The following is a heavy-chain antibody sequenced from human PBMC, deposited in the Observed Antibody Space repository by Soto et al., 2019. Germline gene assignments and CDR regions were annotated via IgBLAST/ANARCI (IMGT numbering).Heavy chain of an antibody. CDR2: INAGNGNT. Sequence: ASVKVSCKASGYTFTSYAMHWVRQAPGQRLEWMGWINAGNGNTKYSQKFRGRVTITRDTSASTAYMELSSLRSEDTAVYYCARFFWSGYADTYYCCCMDVWGQGTTVTVSS. J-gene: IGHJ6*02. V-gene: IGHV1-3*01. D-gene: IGHD3-3*01. CDR1: GYTFTSYA. CDR3: ARFFWSGYADTYYCCCMDV.